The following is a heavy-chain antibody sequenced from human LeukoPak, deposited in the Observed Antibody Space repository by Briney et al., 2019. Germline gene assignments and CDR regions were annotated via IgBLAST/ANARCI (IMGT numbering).Heavy chain of an antibody. Sequence: PGGSLRLSCAASGSTFSSYRRPWVRQAPGKGLEWVAFIRYDGSNKYYADSVKGRFTISRDNSKNTLYLQMNSLRAEDTAVYYCAKGSGYSYSYEHDYWGQGTLVTVSS. D-gene: IGHD5-18*01. V-gene: IGHV3-30*02. CDR1: GSTFSSYR. J-gene: IGHJ4*02. CDR2: IRYDGSNK. CDR3: AKGSGYSYSYEHDY.